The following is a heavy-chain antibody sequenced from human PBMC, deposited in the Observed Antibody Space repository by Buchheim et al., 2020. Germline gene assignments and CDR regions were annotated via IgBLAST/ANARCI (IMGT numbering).Heavy chain of an antibody. D-gene: IGHD5-18*01. J-gene: IGHJ4*02. CDR2: IYYSGST. CDR1: GGSISSSNYY. CDR3: ARDREGWYRYGAKPFFDY. Sequence: QLQLQESGPGLVKPSETLSLTCTVSGGSISSSNYYWGWIRQPPGKGLEWIGSIYYSGSTHYNPSLKSRVTISVDTSKNQLSLTLSSVTAADTAVYYCARDREGWYRYGAKPFFDYWGQGTL. V-gene: IGHV4-39*07.